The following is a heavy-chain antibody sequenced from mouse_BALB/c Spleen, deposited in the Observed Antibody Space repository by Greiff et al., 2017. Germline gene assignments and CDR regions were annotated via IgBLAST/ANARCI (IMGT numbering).Heavy chain of an antibody. V-gene: IGHV5-17*02. CDR3: ARGSWFAY. Sequence: EVHLVESGGGLVQPGGSRKLSCAASGFTFSSFGMHWVRQAPEKGLEWVAYISSGSSTIYYADTVKGRFTISRDNPKNTLFLQMTSLRSEDTAMYYCARGSWFAYWGQGTLVTVSA. CDR1: GFTFSSFG. CDR2: ISSGSSTI. J-gene: IGHJ3*01.